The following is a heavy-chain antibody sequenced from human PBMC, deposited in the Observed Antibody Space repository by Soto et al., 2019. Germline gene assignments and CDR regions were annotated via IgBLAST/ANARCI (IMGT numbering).Heavy chain of an antibody. CDR2: ISAYNGNT. CDR1: GYTFTSYG. D-gene: IGHD5-12*01. Sequence: ASVKVSCKASGYTFTSYGISWVRQAPGQGLEWMGWISAYNGNTNYAQKLQGRVTMTTDTSTSPAYMELRTLSSDDTAVYYCARDLKATIRSYYYYYGMAVWG. V-gene: IGHV1-18*04. CDR3: ARDLKATIRSYYYYYGMAV. J-gene: IGHJ6*02.